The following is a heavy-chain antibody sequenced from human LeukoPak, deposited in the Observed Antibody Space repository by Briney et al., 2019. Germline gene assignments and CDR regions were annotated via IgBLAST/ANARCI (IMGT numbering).Heavy chain of an antibody. CDR3: ARDEEPDY. J-gene: IGHJ4*02. CDR2: ISSSGSFI. CDR1: GFTFSSYS. D-gene: IGHD1-26*01. V-gene: IGHV3-21*01. Sequence: GGSLRLSCAASGFTFSSYSMNWVRQAPGKGLEWVSSISSSGSFIYYADSVKGRFTISRDNAKNSLYLQMNSQRAEDTAVYYCARDEEPDYWGQGTLVTVSS.